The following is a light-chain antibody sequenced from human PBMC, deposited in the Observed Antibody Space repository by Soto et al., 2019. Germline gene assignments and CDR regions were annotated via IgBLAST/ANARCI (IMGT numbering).Light chain of an antibody. CDR1: QSLLQTNGYNY. CDR2: LGS. CDR3: MQALQTPWA. Sequence: DIVMTQSPLSLPVTPGEPASISCRSSQSLLQTNGYNYLDWYLQKPGQSPQLLIYLGSNRASGVPDRFSGSGSGTDFTLKISRVEAGDVGVYYCMQALQTPWAFGQGTKVAIK. J-gene: IGKJ1*01. V-gene: IGKV2-28*01.